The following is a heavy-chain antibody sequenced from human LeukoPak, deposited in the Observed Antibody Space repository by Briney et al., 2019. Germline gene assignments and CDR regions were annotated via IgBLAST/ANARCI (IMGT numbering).Heavy chain of an antibody. D-gene: IGHD3-10*01. CDR1: GFTFSSYG. CDR3: AKDHRLGSGEYGMDV. CDR2: LSYDGSDK. J-gene: IGHJ6*02. Sequence: PGGSLRLSCAASGFTFSSYGMHWVRQAPGKGLEWVAILSYDGSDKYFPHSVKGRFTISRDNSKNTLYLQMNSLRAEDTAVYYCAKDHRLGSGEYGMDVWGQGTTVTVSS. V-gene: IGHV3-30*18.